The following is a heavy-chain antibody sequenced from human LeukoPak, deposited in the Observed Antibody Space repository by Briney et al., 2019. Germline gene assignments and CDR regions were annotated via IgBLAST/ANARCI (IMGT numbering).Heavy chain of an antibody. D-gene: IGHD3-3*01. V-gene: IGHV1-8*01. CDR1: GYTFTSYD. J-gene: IGHJ6*03. CDR3: ARSVIRNYDFWSGYRASWYYYYMDV. CDR2: MNPNSGNT. Sequence: ASVKVSCKASGYTFTSYDITWVRQATGQGLEWMGWMNPNSGNTGYAQKFQGRVTMTRNTSISRAYMELSSLRSEDTAVYYCARSVIRNYDFWSGYRASWYYYYMDVWGKGTTVTVSS.